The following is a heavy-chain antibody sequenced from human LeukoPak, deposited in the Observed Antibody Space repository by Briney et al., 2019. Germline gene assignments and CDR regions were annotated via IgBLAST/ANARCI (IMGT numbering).Heavy chain of an antibody. Sequence: ASVKVSCKASGGTCTSYAISWVRQAPGQGLEWMGGIISIFGTANYAQKFQGRVTITADESTSTAYMELSSLRSEDTAVYYCAREFVGSYYDSSGYYTFDYWGQGTLVTVSS. D-gene: IGHD3-22*01. J-gene: IGHJ4*02. V-gene: IGHV1-69*13. CDR2: IISIFGTA. CDR1: GGTCTSYA. CDR3: AREFVGSYYDSSGYYTFDY.